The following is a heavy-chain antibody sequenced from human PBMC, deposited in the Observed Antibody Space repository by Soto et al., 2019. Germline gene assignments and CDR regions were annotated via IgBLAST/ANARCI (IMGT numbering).Heavy chain of an antibody. Sequence: GGSLRLSCAASGFTFSNAWMSWVRQAPGKGLEWVGRIKSKTDGGTTDYAAPVKGRFTISRDDSKNTLYLQMNSLKTEDTAVYYCTTDIVATISCYYGMDVWGQGTTVTVSS. CDR3: TTDIVATISCYYGMDV. CDR1: GFTFSNAW. V-gene: IGHV3-15*01. J-gene: IGHJ6*02. CDR2: IKSKTDGGTT. D-gene: IGHD5-12*01.